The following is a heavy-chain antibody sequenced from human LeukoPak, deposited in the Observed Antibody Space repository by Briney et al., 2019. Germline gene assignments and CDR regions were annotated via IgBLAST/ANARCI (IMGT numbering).Heavy chain of an antibody. Sequence: SETLSLTCTVSGGSISSFYWSWVREPPRKGPEWIGDIYYSGSTNYNPSLKSRVTISVDTSKNQFSLKLSSVTAADTAVYYCARVVPAAMGDGDNWFDPWGQGTLVTVSS. CDR1: GGSISSFY. CDR3: ARVVPAAMGDGDNWFDP. D-gene: IGHD2-2*01. J-gene: IGHJ5*02. V-gene: IGHV4-59*01. CDR2: IYYSGST.